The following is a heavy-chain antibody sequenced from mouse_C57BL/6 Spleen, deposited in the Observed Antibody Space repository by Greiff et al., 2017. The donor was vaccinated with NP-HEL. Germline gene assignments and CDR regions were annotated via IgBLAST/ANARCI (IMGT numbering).Heavy chain of an antibody. CDR2: IYPGDGDT. CDR3: ARSDGYGGGAMDY. D-gene: IGHD1-2*01. J-gene: IGHJ4*01. Sequence: LVESGAELVKPGASVKISCKASGYAFSSYWMNWVKQRPGKGLEWIGQIYPGDGDTNYNGKFKGKATLTADKSSSTAYMQLSSLTSEDSAVYFCARSDGYGGGAMDYWGQGTSVTVSS. V-gene: IGHV1-80*01. CDR1: GYAFSSYW.